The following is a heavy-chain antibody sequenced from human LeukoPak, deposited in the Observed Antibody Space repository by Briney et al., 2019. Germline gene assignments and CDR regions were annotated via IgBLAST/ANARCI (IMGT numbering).Heavy chain of an antibody. D-gene: IGHD3-10*01. CDR3: ARREYYFDY. J-gene: IGHJ4*02. Sequence: PSETLSLTCTVSGGSISSYYWSWIRQPPGKGLEWIGYIYYSGSTNYNPSLKSRVTISVDTSNNQFSLKLSSVTAADTAVYYCARREYYFDYWGQGTLVTVSS. CDR2: IYYSGST. V-gene: IGHV4-59*08. CDR1: GGSISSYY.